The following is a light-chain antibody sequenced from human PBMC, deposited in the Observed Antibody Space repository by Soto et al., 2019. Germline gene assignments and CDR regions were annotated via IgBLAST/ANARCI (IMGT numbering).Light chain of an antibody. CDR3: QQRSNWPLSIT. CDR2: AAS. Sequence: EIVLTQSPGTLSLSPGERATLSCRASQSVSSSYLAWYQQKPGQAPRLLIYAASSRATGIPDRFSGSGSGTGFTLTISSLEPEDFAVYYCQQRSNWPLSITFGQGTRLEIK. V-gene: IGKV3D-20*02. J-gene: IGKJ5*01. CDR1: QSVSSSY.